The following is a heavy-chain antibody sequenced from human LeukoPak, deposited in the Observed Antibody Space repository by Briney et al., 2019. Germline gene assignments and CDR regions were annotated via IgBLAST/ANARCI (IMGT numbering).Heavy chain of an antibody. CDR1: GDSISSYY. D-gene: IGHD1-26*01. CDR3: ARELVGATGWFDP. V-gene: IGHV4-59*12. J-gene: IGHJ5*02. CDR2: IYYSGRT. Sequence: SETLSLTCTTSGDSISSYYWSWIRQPPGKGLEWIGYIYYSGRTNYNPSLKSRVTISVDTSKNRFSLKLSSVTAADTAVYYCARELVGATGWFDPWGQGTLVTVSS.